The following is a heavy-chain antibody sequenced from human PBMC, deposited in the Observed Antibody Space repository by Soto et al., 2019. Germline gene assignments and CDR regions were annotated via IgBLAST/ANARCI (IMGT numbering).Heavy chain of an antibody. CDR1: GFTFSRYS. CDR2: ISSSSSYI. J-gene: IGHJ3*02. V-gene: IGHV3-21*01. D-gene: IGHD5-12*01. Sequence: GGSLRLSCAASGFTFSRYSMNWVRQAPGKGLEWVSSISSSSSYIYYADSVKGRFTISRDNARNSLYLQMNSLRAEDTAVYYSARTTRPYDDAAFDSRGQGTMVTVSS. CDR3: ARTTRPYDDAAFDS.